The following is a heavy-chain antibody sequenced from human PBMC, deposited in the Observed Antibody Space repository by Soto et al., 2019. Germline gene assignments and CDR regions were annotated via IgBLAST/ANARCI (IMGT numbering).Heavy chain of an antibody. D-gene: IGHD6-13*01. J-gene: IGHJ6*02. Sequence: ASVKVSCKASGYTFTGYYMHWVRQAPGQGLEWMGWINPNSGGTNYAQKFQGWVTMTRDTSISTAYMELSRLRSDDTAVYYRARDRGRGDSSSLDMDVWGQGTTVTVSS. CDR1: GYTFTGYY. CDR3: ARDRGRGDSSSLDMDV. V-gene: IGHV1-2*04. CDR2: INPNSGGT.